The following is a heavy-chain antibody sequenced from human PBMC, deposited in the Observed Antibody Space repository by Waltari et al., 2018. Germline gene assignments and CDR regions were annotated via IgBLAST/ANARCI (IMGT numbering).Heavy chain of an antibody. J-gene: IGHJ5*02. CDR3: ARGYEYGWFDP. Sequence: QVQLVQSGAEVKEPGASVKVSCKASGYAFNDYFMHWLRQAPGIGLEWMGWINPKSGGTTYAQKLQGRVTMTRDTSITTAYMEVSRLRSDDTAVYYCARGYEYGWFDPWGQGTLVTVSS. V-gene: IGHV1-2*02. CDR1: GYAFNDYF. D-gene: IGHD6-6*01. CDR2: INPKSGGT.